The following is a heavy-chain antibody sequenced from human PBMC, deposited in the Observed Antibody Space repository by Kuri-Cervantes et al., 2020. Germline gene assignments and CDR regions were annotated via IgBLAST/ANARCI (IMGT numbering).Heavy chain of an antibody. Sequence: ASVKVSCKASGYTFTSYGISWVRQAPGQGLEWMGWISAYNGNTNYAQKLQGRVTMTTDTSTSTAYMELRSLRSGDTAVYYCARDLRPYGSGSHDAFDIWGQGTMVTVSS. J-gene: IGHJ3*02. CDR1: GYTFTSYG. CDR3: ARDLRPYGSGSHDAFDI. D-gene: IGHD3-10*01. CDR2: ISAYNGNT. V-gene: IGHV1-18*01.